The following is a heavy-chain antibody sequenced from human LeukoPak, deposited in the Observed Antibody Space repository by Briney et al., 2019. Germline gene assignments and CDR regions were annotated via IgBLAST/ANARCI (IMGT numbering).Heavy chain of an antibody. V-gene: IGHV3-30*04. CDR2: ILYDGKNK. D-gene: IGHD6-13*01. CDR1: GFTFSRSA. CDR3: ARSIAADLDY. J-gene: IGHJ4*02. Sequence: PGGSLRLSCAASGFTFSRSAMHWVRQAPGKGLEWVAVILYDGKNKYYADSVKGRFTISRDNSKNTLYLQMSSLRTEDTAVYSCARSIAADLDYWGQGTLVTVSS.